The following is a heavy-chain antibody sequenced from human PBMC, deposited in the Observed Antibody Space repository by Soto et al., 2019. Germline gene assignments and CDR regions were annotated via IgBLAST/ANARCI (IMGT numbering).Heavy chain of an antibody. J-gene: IGHJ4*02. V-gene: IGHV4-31*03. CDR1: CCSICSGVYY. D-gene: IGHD1-26*01. Sequence: QVQLPESGPGLVKPSQTLSLTCTVSCCSICSGVYYWSWIRQQPGKGLEWIGYIYYSGSTYYNPSHKCRVTISVDTSKNQFSLKLSSVTAADTAVYYCARWVGATSFDYWGQGTLVTVSA. CDR3: ARWVGATSFDY. CDR2: IYYSGST.